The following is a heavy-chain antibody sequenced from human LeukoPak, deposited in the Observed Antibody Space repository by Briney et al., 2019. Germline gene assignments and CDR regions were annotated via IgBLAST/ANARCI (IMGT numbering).Heavy chain of an antibody. V-gene: IGHV4-4*07. CDR3: ARDAYYDFWSGYHDAFDI. J-gene: IGHJ3*02. CDR1: GGSISSYY. D-gene: IGHD3-3*01. Sequence: SETLSLTCTVSGGSISSYYWSWIRQPAGKGLEWIGRIYTSGSTNYNPSLKSRVTMSVDTSKNQFSLKLSSVTAADTAVYCCARDAYYDFWSGYHDAFDIWGQGTMVTVSS. CDR2: IYTSGST.